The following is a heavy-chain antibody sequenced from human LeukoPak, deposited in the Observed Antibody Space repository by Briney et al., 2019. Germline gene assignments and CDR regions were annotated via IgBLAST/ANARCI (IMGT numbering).Heavy chain of an antibody. CDR1: GFTLSSYG. V-gene: IGHV3-30*19. Sequence: GGSLRLSCAASGFTLSSYGMHWVRQAPGKGLEWVTLISFDGSNRYYTDSVKGRFTISRDNSNNTLYLQMNSLRTEDSAVYYCAATPNYYDPKFDYWGQGTLVTVSS. D-gene: IGHD3-16*01. CDR2: ISFDGSNR. CDR3: AATPNYYDPKFDY. J-gene: IGHJ4*02.